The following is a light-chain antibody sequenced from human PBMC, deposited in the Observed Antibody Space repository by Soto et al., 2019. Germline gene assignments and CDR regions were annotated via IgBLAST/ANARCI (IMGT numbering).Light chain of an antibody. Sequence: QSALTQPASVSGSPGQSITISCTGTSSDVGSYNLVSWYQQHTGKAPQLMIYEGSKRPSGVSNRFSGSKSGNTASLTISGLQAEDEADYYCCSYAGSTTFVIFGGGTKVTVL. CDR3: CSYAGSTTFVI. J-gene: IGLJ2*01. V-gene: IGLV2-23*01. CDR2: EGS. CDR1: SSDVGSYNL.